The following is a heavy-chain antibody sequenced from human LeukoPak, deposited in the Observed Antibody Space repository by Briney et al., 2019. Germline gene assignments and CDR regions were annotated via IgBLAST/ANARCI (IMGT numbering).Heavy chain of an antibody. J-gene: IGHJ4*02. CDR3: ARHPEGLRPKDF. CDR2: IYYSGNT. V-gene: IGHV4-39*01. D-gene: IGHD3-3*01. CDR1: GGSMSSYY. Sequence: SETLSLTCTVSGGSMSSYYWGWIRQPPGKGLEWIGSIYYSGNTYHNPSLKSRVTISVDTSKSQFSLKVSSVTAAHTAVCFCARHPEGLRPKDFWAKGPRVPVSS.